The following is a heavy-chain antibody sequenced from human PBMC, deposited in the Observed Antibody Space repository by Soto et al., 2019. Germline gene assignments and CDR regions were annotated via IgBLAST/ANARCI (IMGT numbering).Heavy chain of an antibody. CDR2: LDSGGSA. CDR1: GFTVSGNY. J-gene: IGHJ4*02. V-gene: IGHV3-53*01. CDR3: AKVKDGKFDY. Sequence: GSLRVPCSASGFTVSGNYMSWVRQAPGTGLEGVSFLDSGGSAFYPDSVKGRFTISRDNSKNTLYLQMNSLTVEDTAVYYCAKVKDGKFDYWGQGTLVPV.